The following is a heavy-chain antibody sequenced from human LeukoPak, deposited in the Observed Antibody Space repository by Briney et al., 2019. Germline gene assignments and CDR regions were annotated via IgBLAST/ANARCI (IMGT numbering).Heavy chain of an antibody. D-gene: IGHD3-9*01. CDR2: ISSSGSTI. J-gene: IGHJ6*02. V-gene: IGHV3-11*01. CDR1: GFTFSDYY. Sequence: GGSLKLSCAASGFTFSDYYMSWIRQAPGKGLEWVSYISSSGSTIYYADSVKGRFTISRDNAKNSLYLQMNSLRAEDTAVYYCARDILTGYLSYYGMDVWGQGTTVTVSS. CDR3: ARDILTGYLSYYGMDV.